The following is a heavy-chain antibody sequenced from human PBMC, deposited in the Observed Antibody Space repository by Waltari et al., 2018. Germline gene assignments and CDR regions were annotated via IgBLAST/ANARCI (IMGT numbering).Heavy chain of an antibody. V-gene: IGHV1-69*10. Sequence: QVQLVQSGAEVKKPGSSVKVSCKASGGTFSSYAISWVRQAPGKGLEWMGGIIPILGIANYAQKFQGRVTITADKSTSTAYMELSSLRSEDTAVYYCARDLGYCSGGSCYLFDYWGQGTLVTVSS. CDR1: GGTFSSYA. CDR2: IIPILGIA. CDR3: ARDLGYCSGGSCYLFDY. D-gene: IGHD2-15*01. J-gene: IGHJ4*02.